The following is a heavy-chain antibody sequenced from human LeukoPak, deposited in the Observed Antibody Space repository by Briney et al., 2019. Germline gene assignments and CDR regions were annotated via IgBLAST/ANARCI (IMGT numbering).Heavy chain of an antibody. CDR1: GFTFSSYE. D-gene: IGHD5-12*01. J-gene: IGHJ4*02. Sequence: PGGSLRLSCAASGFTFSSYEMNWVRQAPGKGMEWVSYISSSGSTIYYADSVKGRFTISRDNAKNSLYLQMNSLRAEDTAVYYCARGRWLRLVDYWGQGTLVTVSS. CDR3: ARGRWLRLVDY. V-gene: IGHV3-48*03. CDR2: ISSSGSTI.